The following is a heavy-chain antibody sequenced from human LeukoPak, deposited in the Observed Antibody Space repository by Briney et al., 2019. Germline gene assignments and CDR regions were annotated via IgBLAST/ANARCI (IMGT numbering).Heavy chain of an antibody. CDR2: ISGSGGST. V-gene: IGHV3-23*01. J-gene: IGHJ4*02. D-gene: IGHD5-18*01. CDR3: VRGDSYGLV. Sequence: GGSLRLSCAASGFTFSSYAMSWVRQAPGKGLEWVSAISGSGGSTYYADSVKGRFTISRDNAKNSLYLQMNSLRAEDTAVYYCVRGDSYGLVWGQGTLVTVSS. CDR1: GFTFSSYA.